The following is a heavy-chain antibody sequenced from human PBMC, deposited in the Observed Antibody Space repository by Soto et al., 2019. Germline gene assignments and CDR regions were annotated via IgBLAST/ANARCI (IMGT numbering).Heavy chain of an antibody. CDR3: ARGAQLDAGEDLRDY. V-gene: IGHV1-2*04. Sequence: ASVKVSCKASGYTFTGYYMHWVRQAPGQGLEWMGWINPNSGGTNYAQKFQGWVTMTRDTSISTAYMELSRLRSDDTAVYYCARGAQLDAGEDLRDYWGQGTLVTVSS. D-gene: IGHD3-10*01. CDR2: INPNSGGT. CDR1: GYTFTGYY. J-gene: IGHJ4*02.